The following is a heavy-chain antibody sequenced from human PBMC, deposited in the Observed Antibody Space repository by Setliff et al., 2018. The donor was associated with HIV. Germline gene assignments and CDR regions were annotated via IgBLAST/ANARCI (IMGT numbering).Heavy chain of an antibody. Sequence: ASVKVSCKVSGYTLTELSMHWVRQALGKGLEWMGGFDPEDGETIYAQKFQGRVTMTEDTSTDTAYMELSSLRSEDTAVYYCATRNYYDSSGYYSLYYFDYWGQGTLVTVSS. CDR1: GYTLTELS. J-gene: IGHJ4*02. V-gene: IGHV1-24*01. D-gene: IGHD3-22*01. CDR2: FDPEDGET. CDR3: ATRNYYDSSGYYSLYYFDY.